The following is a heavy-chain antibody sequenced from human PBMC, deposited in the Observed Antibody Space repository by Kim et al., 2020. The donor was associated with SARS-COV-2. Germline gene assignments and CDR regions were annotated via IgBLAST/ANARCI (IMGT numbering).Heavy chain of an antibody. Sequence: GGSLRLSCAASGFTFSSFAMTWVRQLPGKGLEWVSVINYDGGLTFYADPVKGRFTISRDNSKNTLYLQMNSLRADDTAVYYCAKVFHYGSAHLPNYLDYWGQATPVTVSA. CDR2: INYDGGLT. J-gene: IGHJ4*02. CDR1: GFTFSSFA. D-gene: IGHD3-10*01. V-gene: IGHV3-23*01. CDR3: AKVFHYGSAHLPNYLDY.